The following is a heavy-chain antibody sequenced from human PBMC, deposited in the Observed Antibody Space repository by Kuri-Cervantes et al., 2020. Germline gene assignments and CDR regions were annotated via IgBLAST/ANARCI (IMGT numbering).Heavy chain of an antibody. J-gene: IGHJ4*02. CDR1: GGSISSGGYS. V-gene: IGHV3-66*02. CDR2: IYSGSST. Sequence: ETLSLTCAVSGGSISSGGYSWSWIRQPPGKGLEWVSVIYSGSSTYYADSVKGRFTISRDNSKNTLYLQMNSLRVEDTAVYYCGAPGVFGVPRLLDFWGQGTLVTVSS. CDR3: GAPGVFGVPRLLDF. D-gene: IGHD3-3*01.